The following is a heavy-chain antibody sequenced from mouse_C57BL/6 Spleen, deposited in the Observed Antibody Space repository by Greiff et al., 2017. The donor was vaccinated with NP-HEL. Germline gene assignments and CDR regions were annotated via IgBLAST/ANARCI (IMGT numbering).Heavy chain of an antibody. Sequence: QVQLQQPGAELVMPGASVKLSCKASGYTFTSYWMHWVKQRPGQGLEWIGEIDPSDSYTNYNQKFKGKSTLTVDKSSSTAYMQLSSRTSEDSAVYYCARGNYYGSIDDWGQGTTLTVSS. CDR1: GYTFTSYW. CDR3: ARGNYYGSIDD. J-gene: IGHJ2*01. CDR2: IDPSDSYT. D-gene: IGHD1-1*01. V-gene: IGHV1-69*01.